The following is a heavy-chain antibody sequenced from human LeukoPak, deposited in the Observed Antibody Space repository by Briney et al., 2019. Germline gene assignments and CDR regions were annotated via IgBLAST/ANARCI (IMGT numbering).Heavy chain of an antibody. Sequence: SETLSLTCTVSGGSISSSSYYWGWIRQPPGKGLEWIGNIYYSGSTYHNPSLKSRVTISLDTSKNQLSLKLSSVTAADTAVYSCARGYISGLDAFDIWGQGTMVTVSS. CDR1: GGSISSSSYY. CDR2: IYYSGST. CDR3: ARGYISGLDAFDI. D-gene: IGHD5-18*01. V-gene: IGHV4-39*07. J-gene: IGHJ3*02.